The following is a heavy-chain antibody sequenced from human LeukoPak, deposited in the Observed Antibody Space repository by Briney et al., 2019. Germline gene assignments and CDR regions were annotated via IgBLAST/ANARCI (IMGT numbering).Heavy chain of an antibody. CDR3: ARDGYYYDSSDLLNYYYYGMDV. J-gene: IGHJ6*02. D-gene: IGHD3-22*01. Sequence: GGSLRLSWAASGFTVSSNYMSWVRQAPGKGLEWVSVIYSGGSTYYADSVKGRFTISRDNSKNTLYLQMNSLRAEDTAVYYCARDGYYYDSSDLLNYYYYGMDVWGQGTTVTVSS. CDR2: IYSGGST. V-gene: IGHV3-66*01. CDR1: GFTVSSNY.